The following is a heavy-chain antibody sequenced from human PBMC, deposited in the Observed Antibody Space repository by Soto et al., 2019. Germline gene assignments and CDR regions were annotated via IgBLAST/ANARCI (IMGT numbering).Heavy chain of an antibody. V-gene: IGHV4-61*01. J-gene: IGHJ5*02. CDR3: ARTLKGNWFDP. CDR2: IYYSGST. Sequence: SETLSFTCTVSGGSVSSGSYYWSWIRQPPGKGLEWIGYIYYSGSTNYNPSLKSRVTISVDTSKNQFSLKLSSVTAADTAVYYCARTLKGNWFDPWGQGTLVTVSS. CDR1: GGSVSSGSYY.